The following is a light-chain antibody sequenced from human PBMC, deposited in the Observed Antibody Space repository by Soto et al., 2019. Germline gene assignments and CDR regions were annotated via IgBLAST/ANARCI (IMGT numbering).Light chain of an antibody. V-gene: IGLV1-44*01. Sequence: QSVLTQPPSASGTPGQRVTISCSGSSSNIGTNTVNWYQHLPGTAPELLIYSDNQRPSGVPDRFSASKSGTSASLAISGLQSEDEADYYCATWDDSLNGAVFGGGTQLTVL. CDR3: ATWDDSLNGAV. J-gene: IGLJ7*01. CDR2: SDN. CDR1: SSNIGTNT.